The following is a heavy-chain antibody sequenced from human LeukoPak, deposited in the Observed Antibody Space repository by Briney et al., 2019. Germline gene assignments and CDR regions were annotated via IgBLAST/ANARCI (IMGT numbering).Heavy chain of an antibody. J-gene: IGHJ3*02. CDR2: ISYDGSNK. V-gene: IGHV3-30*03. D-gene: IGHD6-13*01. CDR1: GITFSNYN. Sequence: GGSLRLSCAAPGITFSNYNMNWVRQAPGKGLEWVAVISYDGSNKYYADSVKGRFTISRDNSKNTLYLQMNSLRAEDTAVYYCWAAAATIDDAFDIWGQGTMVTVSS. CDR3: WAAAATIDDAFDI.